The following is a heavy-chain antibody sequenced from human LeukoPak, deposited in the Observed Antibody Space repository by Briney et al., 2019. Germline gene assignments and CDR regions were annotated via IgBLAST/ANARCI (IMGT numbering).Heavy chain of an antibody. CDR1: GFTFSSYG. J-gene: IGHJ4*02. CDR2: ISYDGSNK. D-gene: IGHD5-24*01. Sequence: GSLRLSCAASGFTFSSYGMHWVRQAPGKGLEWVAVISYDGSNKYYADSVKGRFTISRDSSKNTLYLQMNSLRAEDTAVYYCAKDGKRWLQGHIDYWGQGTLVTVSS. V-gene: IGHV3-30*18. CDR3: AKDGKRWLQGHIDY.